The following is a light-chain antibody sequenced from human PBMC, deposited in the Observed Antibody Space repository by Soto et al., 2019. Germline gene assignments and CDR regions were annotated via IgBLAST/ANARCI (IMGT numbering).Light chain of an antibody. CDR1: QSLTNNF. V-gene: IGKV3-20*01. CDR3: QHYDGSQYS. J-gene: IGKJ2*03. Sequence: TQPPGTLSLSPGERVTLSCRASQSLTNNFLAWYQQRPGQSPRLLIYGASTRATGIPDRFSGSVSGTDFTLTISRLEPEDFAVYYCQHYDGSQYSFGQGTKVDIK. CDR2: GAS.